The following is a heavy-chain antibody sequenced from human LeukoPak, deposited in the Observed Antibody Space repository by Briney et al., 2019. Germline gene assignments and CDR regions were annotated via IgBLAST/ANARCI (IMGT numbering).Heavy chain of an antibody. CDR2: IYYSGST. CDR1: GGSISSGDYY. V-gene: IGHV4-61*08. Sequence: SETLSLTCTVSGGSISSGDYYWSWIRQPPGKGLEWIGYIYYSGSTTYNPSLKSRVTISVDTSNNQFSLKLSSVTAADTAVYFCARLFGSSTVADYWGQGTLVTVSS. J-gene: IGHJ4*02. D-gene: IGHD1-14*01. CDR3: ARLFGSSTVADY.